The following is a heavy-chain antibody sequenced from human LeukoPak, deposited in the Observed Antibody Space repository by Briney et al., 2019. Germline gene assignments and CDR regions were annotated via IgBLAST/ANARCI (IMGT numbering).Heavy chain of an antibody. D-gene: IGHD3-10*01. J-gene: IGHJ6*03. Sequence: GGSLRLSCAASGFTFSSYWMHWVRQAPGKGLVWVSRINSDGSSTSYADSVKGRFTISRDNAKNTLYLQMNSLRAEDTAVYYCARDHRGSGSRCYYYYMDVWGKGTTVTISS. CDR1: GFTFSSYW. CDR2: INSDGSST. V-gene: IGHV3-74*01. CDR3: ARDHRGSGSRCYYYYMDV.